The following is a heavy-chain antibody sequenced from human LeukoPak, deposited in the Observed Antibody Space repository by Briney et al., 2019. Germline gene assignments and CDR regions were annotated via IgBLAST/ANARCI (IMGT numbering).Heavy chain of an antibody. D-gene: IGHD2-21*02. V-gene: IGHV4-4*02. Sequence: SGTLSLTCAVSGGSISSSNWWSWVRQPPGKGLEWIGEIYHSGSTNYNPSLKSRVTISVDKSKNQFSLKLSSVTAADTAVYYCAREWGDPTLYYYGMDVWGKGTTVTVSS. CDR1: GGSISSSNW. CDR2: IYHSGST. CDR3: AREWGDPTLYYYGMDV. J-gene: IGHJ6*04.